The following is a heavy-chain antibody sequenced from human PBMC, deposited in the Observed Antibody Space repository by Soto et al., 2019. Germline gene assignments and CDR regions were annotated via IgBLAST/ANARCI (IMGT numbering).Heavy chain of an antibody. D-gene: IGHD3-3*01. Sequence: SETLSLTCTVSGGSISNYFCNWIRQPAGKGLEWIGRIDNSGSTNYNPSLKSRITMSADTSRNQFSLKLNSVTAADTAVYYCARGGQDFWSSPFDYWGQGALVTVSS. CDR2: IDNSGST. J-gene: IGHJ4*02. CDR1: GGSISNYF. CDR3: ARGGQDFWSSPFDY. V-gene: IGHV4-4*07.